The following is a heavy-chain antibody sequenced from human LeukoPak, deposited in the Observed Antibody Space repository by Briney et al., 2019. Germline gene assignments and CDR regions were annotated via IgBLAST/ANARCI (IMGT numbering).Heavy chain of an antibody. Sequence: PGGPLRLPCAACGLPFNSYDMHWVRHATEKGLEWVSGIGTAGDQSYLGSVKGRFNISRESANNSLYLQRDSRKAVGTAVYYCARATVGFDIWGHGTMVTVSS. CDR3: ARATVGFDI. V-gene: IGHV3-13*04. CDR2: IGTAGDQ. D-gene: IGHD4-23*01. J-gene: IGHJ3*02. CDR1: GLPFNSYD.